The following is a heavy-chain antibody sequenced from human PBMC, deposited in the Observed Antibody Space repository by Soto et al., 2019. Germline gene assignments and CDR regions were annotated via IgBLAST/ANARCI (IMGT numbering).Heavy chain of an antibody. CDR2: IIPVLGAT. V-gene: IGHV1-69*08. D-gene: IGHD6-13*01. CDR1: GGTFTRYS. J-gene: IGHJ5*02. CDR3: ATTPAGTKHWFDP. Sequence: QVQLVQSGAEVRKPGSSVKVSCKASGGTFTRYSINWVRQAPGQGLEWMGRIIPVLGATDYAQRFQGRVTLTADKVTSTAYMELSGLTSADPAVYYCATTPAGTKHWFDPWGQGTRVDVSS.